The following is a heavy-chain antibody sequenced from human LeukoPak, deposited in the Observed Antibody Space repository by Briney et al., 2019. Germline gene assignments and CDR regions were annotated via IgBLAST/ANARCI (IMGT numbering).Heavy chain of an antibody. V-gene: IGHV3-48*01. J-gene: IGHJ2*01. CDR1: GFTFSSYS. D-gene: IGHD2-8*02. CDR3: AKVPRTGLVDWYFDL. Sequence: PGGSLRLSCAASGFTFSSYSMNWVRQAPGKGLEWVSYISSSSSTIYYADSVKGRFTISRDNAKNSLYLQMNSLRVEDTAVYYCAKVPRTGLVDWYFDLWGRGTLVTVSS. CDR2: ISSSSSTI.